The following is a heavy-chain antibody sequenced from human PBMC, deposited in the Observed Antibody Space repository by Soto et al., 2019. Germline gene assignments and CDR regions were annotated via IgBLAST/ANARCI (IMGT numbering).Heavy chain of an antibody. Sequence: PGGSLRLSCAASGFTFSSYSMNWVRQAPGKGLEWISYISTTSSSIYYAASVKGRFTISRDNAKNSLFLQMNSLRDEDTAVYYCARKGVAFDYWGQGALVTVSS. J-gene: IGHJ4*02. V-gene: IGHV3-48*02. CDR1: GFTFSSYS. CDR2: ISTTSSSI. D-gene: IGHD3-3*01. CDR3: ARKGVAFDY.